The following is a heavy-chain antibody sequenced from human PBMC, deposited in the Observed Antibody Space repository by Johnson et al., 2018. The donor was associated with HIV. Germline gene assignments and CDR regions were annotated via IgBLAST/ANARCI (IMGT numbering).Heavy chain of an antibody. Sequence: VQLVESGGGVVQPGRSLRLSCAASGFTFSSYAMHWVRQAPGKGLEWVGRIKSKTEGGTTDYAAPVKGRFTISRDDSKTTLYLQMNSLRAEDTAVYYCARDHDGLWGQGTMVTVSS. CDR2: IKSKTEGGTT. D-gene: IGHD3-3*01. J-gene: IGHJ3*01. V-gene: IGHV3-15*01. CDR3: ARDHDGL. CDR1: GFTFSSYA.